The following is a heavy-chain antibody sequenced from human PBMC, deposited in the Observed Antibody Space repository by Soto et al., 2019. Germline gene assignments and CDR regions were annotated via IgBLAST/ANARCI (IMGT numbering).Heavy chain of an antibody. CDR3: ATVYYYGSGSQEYYFDY. CDR2: FDPEDGET. CDR1: GYTLTELS. V-gene: IGHV1-24*01. D-gene: IGHD3-10*01. J-gene: IGHJ4*02. Sequence: ASVKVSCKVSGYTLTELSMHWVRQAPGKGLEWMGGFDPEDGETIYAQKFQGRVTMTEDTSTDTAYMELSSLRSEDTAVYYCATVYYYGSGSQEYYFDYWGQGTLVTVSS.